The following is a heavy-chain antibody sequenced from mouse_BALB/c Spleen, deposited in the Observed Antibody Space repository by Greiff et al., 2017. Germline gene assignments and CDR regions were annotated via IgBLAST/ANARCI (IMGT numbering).Heavy chain of an antibody. V-gene: IGHV5-4*02. CDR1: GFTFSDYY. D-gene: IGHD2-1*01. Sequence: DVMLVESGGGLVKPGGSLKLSCAASGFTFSDYYMYWVRQTPEKRLEWVATISDGGSYTYYPDSVKGRFTISRDNAKNNLYLQMSSLKSEDTAMYYCARNYGNLFFYAMDYWGQGTSVTVSS. J-gene: IGHJ4*01. CDR2: ISDGGSYT. CDR3: ARNYGNLFFYAMDY.